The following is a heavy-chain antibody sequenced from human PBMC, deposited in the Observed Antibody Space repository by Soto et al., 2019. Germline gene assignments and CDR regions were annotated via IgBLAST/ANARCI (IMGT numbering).Heavy chain of an antibody. CDR3: AREARLYYDFWSGSLVSGMDV. V-gene: IGHV4-30-4*01. Sequence: TLSLTCTVSGGSISSGDYYWSWIRQPPGKGLEWIGYIYYSGSTYYNPSLKSRVTISVDTSKNQFSLKLSSVTAADTAVYYCAREARLYYDFWSGSLVSGMDVWGQGTTVTVSS. D-gene: IGHD3-3*01. CDR1: GGSISSGDYY. J-gene: IGHJ6*02. CDR2: IYYSGST.